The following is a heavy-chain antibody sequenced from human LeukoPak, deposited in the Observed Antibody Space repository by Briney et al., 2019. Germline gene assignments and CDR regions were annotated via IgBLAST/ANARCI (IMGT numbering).Heavy chain of an antibody. CDR1: GGPISSGSYY. D-gene: IGHD2-2*01. Sequence: PSETLSLTCTVSGGPISSGSYYWSWIRQPAGKGLEWIGRIYTSGSTNYNPSLKSRVTVSVDTSKNQFSLKLSSVTAADTAVYYCARETLPAAKEPLGFNWGQGTLVTVSS. V-gene: IGHV4-61*02. J-gene: IGHJ4*02. CDR2: IYTSGST. CDR3: ARETLPAAKEPLGFN.